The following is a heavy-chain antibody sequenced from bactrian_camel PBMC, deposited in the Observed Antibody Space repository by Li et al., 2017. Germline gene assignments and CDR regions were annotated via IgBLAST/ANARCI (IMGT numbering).Heavy chain of an antibody. Sequence: HVQLVESGGGLVQPGGSLRLSCAASGFTFSRYHMSWVRQAPGKGLEWVSRIIHDGDITSYADSVKGRFTITQDNGVNTLTLQMNSLKPEDTAMYTCAARTSCTLGACGCSKSPTLSYNYRGQGTQVTVS. J-gene: IGHJ4*01. CDR1: GFTFSRYH. CDR2: IIHDGDIT. D-gene: IGHD1*01. CDR3: AARTSCTLGACGCSKSPTLSYNY. V-gene: IGHV3S33*01.